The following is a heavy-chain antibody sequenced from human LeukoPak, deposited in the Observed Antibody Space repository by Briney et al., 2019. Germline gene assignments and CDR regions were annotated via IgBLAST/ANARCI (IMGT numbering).Heavy chain of an antibody. V-gene: IGHV3-9*01. Sequence: PGRSLRHSCAASGFTFDDYAMHWVREAPGKGLEWVSGISWNGGSLAYADSVKGRFTISRDNAKNSLYLQMNSLRAEDTALYYCVKDRRLSGYSYGYDDWGQGTLVTVSS. D-gene: IGHD5-18*01. CDR1: GFTFDDYA. J-gene: IGHJ4*02. CDR3: VKDRRLSGYSYGYDD. CDR2: ISWNGGSL.